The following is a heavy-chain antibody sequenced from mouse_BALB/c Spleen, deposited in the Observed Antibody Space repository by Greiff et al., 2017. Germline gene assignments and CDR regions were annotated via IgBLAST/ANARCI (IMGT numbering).Heavy chain of an antibody. CDR1: GYSITSDYA. Sequence: VQLQQSGPGLVKPSQSLSLTCTVTGYSITSDYAWNWIRQFPGNKLEWMGYISYSGSTSYNPSLKSRISITRDTSKNQFFLQLNSVTTEDTATYYCARRGVDYFDYWGQGTTLTVSS. J-gene: IGHJ2*01. V-gene: IGHV3-2*02. D-gene: IGHD1-1*01. CDR2: ISYSGST. CDR3: ARRGVDYFDY.